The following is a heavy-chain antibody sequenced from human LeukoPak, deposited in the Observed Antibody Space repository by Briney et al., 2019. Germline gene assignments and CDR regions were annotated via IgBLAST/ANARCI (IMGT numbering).Heavy chain of an antibody. CDR2: ISSSSTYI. D-gene: IGHD3-10*01. CDR3: ARDGFSYGPGAAMGY. V-gene: IGHV3-21*01. CDR1: GLTFRGYN. J-gene: IGHJ4*02. Sequence: GGSLGLSCAASGLTFRGYNMNWVRQAPGKGLEWVSAISSSSTYICYADSVKGRFTISRDNAKNSLYLQMNSLRGEDTAVYYCARDGFSYGPGAAMGYWGQGTLVTVSS.